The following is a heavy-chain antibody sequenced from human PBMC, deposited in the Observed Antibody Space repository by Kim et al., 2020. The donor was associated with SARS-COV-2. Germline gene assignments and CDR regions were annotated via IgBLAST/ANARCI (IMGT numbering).Heavy chain of an antibody. CDR1: GLTFSNYA. J-gene: IGHJ4*02. Sequence: GGSLRLSCAASGLTFSNYAMNWVRQAPGKGLEWVSTISGGGGTTYYTDSVKGRFTISNDNSRNTLYLQMNSLRAEDTAVYDCARTTSESFYGSFDFWGQG. V-gene: IGHV3-23*01. CDR2: ISGGGGTT. CDR3: ARTTSESFYGSFDF. D-gene: IGHD1-26*01.